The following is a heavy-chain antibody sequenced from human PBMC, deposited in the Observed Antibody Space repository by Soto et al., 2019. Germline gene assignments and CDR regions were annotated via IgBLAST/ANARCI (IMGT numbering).Heavy chain of an antibody. D-gene: IGHD5-18*01. CDR3: ARDHRALRGYSYGYVGY. J-gene: IGHJ4*02. CDR2: INHSGST. CDR1: GGSFSGYY. Sequence: SETLSLTCAVYGGSFSGYYWSWIRQPPGKGLEWIGEINHSGSTNYNPSLKSRVTISVDTSKNQFSLKLSSVTAADTAVYYCARDHRALRGYSYGYVGYWGQGTLVTVSS. V-gene: IGHV4-34*01.